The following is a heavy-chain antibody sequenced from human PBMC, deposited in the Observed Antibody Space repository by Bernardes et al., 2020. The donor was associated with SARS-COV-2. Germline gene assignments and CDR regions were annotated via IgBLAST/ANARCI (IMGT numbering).Heavy chain of an antibody. V-gene: IGHV1-2*02. J-gene: IGHJ4*02. CDR2: INPNSGAT. CDR1: EYIFTAYY. D-gene: IGHD3-22*01. Sequence: ASVKVSCKASEYIFTAYYIHWVRQAPGQGLEWMGWINPNSGATKFAQKFQGRATMTRDTSITTAYMELSRLTSDDTAVYYCATEHYFDSNGYYFPNPFDYWGQGTLVTVPP. CDR3: ATEHYFDSNGYYFPNPFDY.